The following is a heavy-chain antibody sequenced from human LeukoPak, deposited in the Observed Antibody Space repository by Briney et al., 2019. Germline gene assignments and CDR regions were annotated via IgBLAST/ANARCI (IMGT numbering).Heavy chain of an antibody. D-gene: IGHD2-15*01. CDR3: ARGRGIVVVVAATPWFDP. V-gene: IGHV1-46*01. CDR2: INPSGGST. Sequence: ASVKVSCKASGYTFTSYYMHWVRQAPGQGLEWMGIINPSGGSTSYAQKFQGRVTMTRDMSTSTVYMELSSLRSDDTAVYYCARGRGIVVVVAATPWFDPWGQGTLVTVSS. CDR1: GYTFTSYY. J-gene: IGHJ5*02.